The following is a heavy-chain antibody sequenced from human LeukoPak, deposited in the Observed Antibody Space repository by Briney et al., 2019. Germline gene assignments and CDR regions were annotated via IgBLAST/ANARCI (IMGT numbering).Heavy chain of an antibody. CDR1: GGSFSDYN. V-gene: IGHV4-34*01. CDR2: INHSGST. D-gene: IGHD3-22*01. J-gene: IGHJ4*02. CDR3: ARESKSYDGSGYYHDS. Sequence: SETLSLTCAVSGGSFSDYNWSWIRQPPGKGLEWIGEINHSGSTNYNPSLKSRVTMSVDTSKNQFSLKLWSVTAADTAVYYCARESKSYDGSGYYHDSWGQGTLVTVSS.